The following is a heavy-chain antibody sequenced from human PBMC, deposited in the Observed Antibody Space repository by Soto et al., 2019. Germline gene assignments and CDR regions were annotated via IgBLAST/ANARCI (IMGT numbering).Heavy chain of an antibody. CDR3: AREDGIVGATSAFDY. Sequence: EVQLLESGGGLVQPGGSLRLSCAASGFTFSTYSMNWVRQAPGKGLEWVSSINGRSNYIYYADSVEGRFTISRDNAKNSLYLQLNSLRAEDTAVYYCAREDGIVGATSAFDYWGQGTLVTVSS. CDR2: INGRSNYI. V-gene: IGHV3-21*01. CDR1: GFTFSTYS. J-gene: IGHJ4*01. D-gene: IGHD1-26*01.